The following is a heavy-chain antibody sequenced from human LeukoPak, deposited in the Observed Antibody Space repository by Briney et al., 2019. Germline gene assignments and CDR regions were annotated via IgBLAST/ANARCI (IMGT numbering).Heavy chain of an antibody. J-gene: IGHJ4*02. V-gene: IGHV4-34*01. Sequence: SETLSLTCAGYGGSFSGYYWTWIPQPPGKGLEWIGEINHSGSTNYNPSLKSRVTISVDTSKNQFSLKLSSVTAADTAVYYCARGKGSGWTFDYWGQGTLVTVSS. D-gene: IGHD6-19*01. CDR2: INHSGST. CDR1: GGSFSGYY. CDR3: ARGKGSGWTFDY.